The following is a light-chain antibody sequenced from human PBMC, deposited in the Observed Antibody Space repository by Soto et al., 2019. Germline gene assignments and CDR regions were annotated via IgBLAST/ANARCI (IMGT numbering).Light chain of an antibody. V-gene: IGLV3-21*04. CDR3: QVWDISSNHVV. Sequence: ELTQPPSVSVAPGKTARITCGGNNIGSKSVHWYQQKAGQAPILAMYYDSDRPSGIPERFSGSNSGNTATLTISTVEAGDEADYYCQVWDISSNHVVFGGGTKLTVL. CDR2: YDS. J-gene: IGLJ2*01. CDR1: NIGSKS.